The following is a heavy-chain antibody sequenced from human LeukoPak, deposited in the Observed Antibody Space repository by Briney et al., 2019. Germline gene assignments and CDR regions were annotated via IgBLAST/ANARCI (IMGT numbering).Heavy chain of an antibody. CDR1: GYTFTGYD. Sequence: ASVKVSCKASGYTFTGYDINWVRQATGQGLEWMGWMNPNSGNTGYAQKFQGRVTMTRNTSISTAYMELSSLRSEDTAVYYCARTMVRGVISAYDYGMDVWGQGTTVTVSS. D-gene: IGHD3-10*01. CDR3: ARTMVRGVISAYDYGMDV. CDR2: MNPNSGNT. V-gene: IGHV1-8*01. J-gene: IGHJ6*02.